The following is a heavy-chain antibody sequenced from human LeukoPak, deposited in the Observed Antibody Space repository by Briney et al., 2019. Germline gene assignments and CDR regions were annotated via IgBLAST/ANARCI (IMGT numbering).Heavy chain of an antibody. V-gene: IGHV1-2*02. Sequence: GASVKVSCKASGYTFTGYYMRWVRQAPGQGLEWMGWINPNSGGTNYAQKFQGRVTMTRDTSISTAYMELSRLRSDDTAAYYCARDWYCSSTSCYSDQDYWGQGTLVTASS. D-gene: IGHD2-2*01. CDR2: INPNSGGT. CDR3: ARDWYCSSTSCYSDQDY. CDR1: GYTFTGYY. J-gene: IGHJ4*02.